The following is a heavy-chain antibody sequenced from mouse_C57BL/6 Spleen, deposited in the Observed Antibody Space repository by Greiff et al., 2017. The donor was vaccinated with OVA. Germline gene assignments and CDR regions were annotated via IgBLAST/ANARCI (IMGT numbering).Heavy chain of an antibody. V-gene: IGHV1-52*01. CDR3: ARAPIYYSSSPYYYAMDY. D-gene: IGHD1-1*01. Sequence: QVQLQQPGAELVRPGSSVKLSCKASGYTFTSYWMHWVKQRPIQGLEWIGNIDPSDSETHYNQKFKDKATLTVDKSSSTAYMQLSSLTSEDSAVYYCARAPIYYSSSPYYYAMDYWGQGTSVTVSS. CDR1: GYTFTSYW. CDR2: IDPSDSET. J-gene: IGHJ4*01.